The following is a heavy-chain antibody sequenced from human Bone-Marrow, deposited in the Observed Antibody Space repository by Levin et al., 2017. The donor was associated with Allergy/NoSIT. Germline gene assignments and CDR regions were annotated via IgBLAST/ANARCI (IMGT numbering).Heavy chain of an antibody. D-gene: IGHD6-6*01. CDR1: GFTFSSYA. V-gene: IGHV3-30*04. CDR2: ISYDGSNK. Sequence: GGSLRLSCAASGFTFSSYAMHWVRQAPGKGLEWVAVISYDGSNKYYADSVKGRFTISRDNSKNTLYLQMNSLRAEDTAVYYCARAWAAARPVYYGMDVWGQGTTVTVSS. J-gene: IGHJ6*02. CDR3: ARAWAAARPVYYGMDV.